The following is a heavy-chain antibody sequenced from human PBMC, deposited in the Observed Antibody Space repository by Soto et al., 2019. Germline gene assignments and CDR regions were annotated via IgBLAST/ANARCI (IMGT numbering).Heavy chain of an antibody. CDR3: AKDRGLAESGRWSRYNYGMCV. Sequence: QVQLLESGGGVVQPGRSLRLSCVASGFTLTNNGMHWVRQAPGQGLEWVAVITSDGSSTSYGDSVRGRFTISRDNSKNTLFLEMNSLRSEETAFYYCAKDRGLAESGRWSRYNYGMCVWGQGTTVTVSS. CDR1: GFTLTNNG. J-gene: IGHJ6*02. CDR2: ITSDGSST. D-gene: IGHD1-26*01. V-gene: IGHV3-30*18.